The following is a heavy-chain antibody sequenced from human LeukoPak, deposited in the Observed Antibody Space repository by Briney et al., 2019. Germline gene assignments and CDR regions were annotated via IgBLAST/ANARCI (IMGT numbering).Heavy chain of an antibody. CDR1: GETLNTYY. V-gene: IGHV4-59*01. Sequence: SETLSLTCTGSGETLNTYYWTWIRQTPGKELEWIGFVASSGTSNYNPSLKSRVSISIDTSKNQFSLALTSVTPADTAVYYCARVVRGVVTSNWFDPWGQGTLVSVSS. CDR2: VASSGTS. D-gene: IGHD2-21*02. J-gene: IGHJ5*02. CDR3: ARVVRGVVTSNWFDP.